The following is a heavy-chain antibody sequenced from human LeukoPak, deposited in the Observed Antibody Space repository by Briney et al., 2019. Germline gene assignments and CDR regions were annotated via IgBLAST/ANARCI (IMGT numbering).Heavy chain of an antibody. D-gene: IGHD2/OR15-2a*01. CDR2: ISGAGDSI. Sequence: GGSLILSCAASGFTFTSYALDWVRQAPGKGLEWISVISGAGDSIYYADSVKGRFTISRDNSKNTLYLQMNSLRVEDTAIYFCARDEYKADAYWGQGTLVIVSS. V-gene: IGHV3-23*01. CDR3: ARDEYKADAY. CDR1: GFTFTSYA. J-gene: IGHJ4*02.